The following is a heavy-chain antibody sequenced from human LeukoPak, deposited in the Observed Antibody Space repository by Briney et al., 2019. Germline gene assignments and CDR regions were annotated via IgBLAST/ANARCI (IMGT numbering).Heavy chain of an antibody. CDR2: ISDSGAST. V-gene: IGHV3-23*01. CDR1: GFTFGSYA. CDR3: ASSLRFLECLIS. Sequence: GGSLRLSCAASGFTFGSYAMSWVRQAPGKGLEWVSLISDSGASTYYADFVKGRFTISRDNSKNTLHLQMNSLRAEPTAVYYYASSLRFLECLISWGQGTLVTVSS. J-gene: IGHJ5*02. D-gene: IGHD3-3*01.